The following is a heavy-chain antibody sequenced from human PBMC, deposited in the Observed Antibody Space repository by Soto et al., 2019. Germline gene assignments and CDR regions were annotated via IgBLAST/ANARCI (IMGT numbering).Heavy chain of an antibody. V-gene: IGHV1-3*01. CDR2: ITAADGGT. J-gene: IGHJ3*02. CDR1: GHPFNVHA. Sequence: QVKFVQSGAAVKNPWALVKISCRSSGHPFNVHAMHWVRQAPGQGLEWLGWITAADGGTKYSQRFQGRVSFSRDTSAGTVYMDLSSLRSADTAVYYCATGDPLYAFHMWGQGKLVTVSS. CDR3: ATGDPLYAFHM. D-gene: IGHD2-15*01.